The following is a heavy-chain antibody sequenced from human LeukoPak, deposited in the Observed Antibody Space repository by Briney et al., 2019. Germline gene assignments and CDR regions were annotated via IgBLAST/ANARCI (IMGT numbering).Heavy chain of an antibody. CDR3: ARDTGFSGTKYPDY. V-gene: IGHV3-30*04. Sequence: PGGSLRLSCAASGFTFSSYAIHWVRQAPGKGREWVAVISYDGSNKYYAESVKGRFTISRDNSKNTLYLQMNSLRGEDTAVYYCARDTGFSGTKYPDYWGQGTLVTVSS. J-gene: IGHJ4*02. D-gene: IGHD1-26*01. CDR1: GFTFSSYA. CDR2: ISYDGSNK.